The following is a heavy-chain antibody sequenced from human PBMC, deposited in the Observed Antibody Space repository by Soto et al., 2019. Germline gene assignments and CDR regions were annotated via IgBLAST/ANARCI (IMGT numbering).Heavy chain of an antibody. CDR3: YDY. J-gene: IGHJ4*02. Sequence: QVQLQQWGAGLVKPSETLSLSCAVYGQSFSGHSWAWIRQPPGKGLEWIGEINESGSTYYNPSLKSRVTISTDTSKNQFSLKLSSVALPGELEDVKYDYCGQGSLVNVSS. D-gene: IGHD1-1*01. CDR1: GQSFSGHS. CDR2: INESGST. V-gene: IGHV4-34*01.